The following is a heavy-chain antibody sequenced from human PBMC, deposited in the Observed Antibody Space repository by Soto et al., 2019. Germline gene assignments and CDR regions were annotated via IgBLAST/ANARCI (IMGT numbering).Heavy chain of an antibody. V-gene: IGHV1-18*01. Sequence: GASVKVSCKASGYTFTSYGLSWVRQAPGQGLEWMGWINGYTGNTNYAQKFQGRVTMTTDTSTNTAYLDLWTLISDDTAVYYCARSWVTGKGGIDVWGQGTTLTVSS. J-gene: IGHJ6*02. D-gene: IGHD3-16*01. CDR1: GYTFTSYG. CDR2: INGYTGNT. CDR3: ARSWVTGKGGIDV.